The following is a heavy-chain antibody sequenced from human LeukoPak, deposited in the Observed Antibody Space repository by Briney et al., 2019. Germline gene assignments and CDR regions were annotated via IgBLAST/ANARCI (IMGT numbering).Heavy chain of an antibody. CDR3: ARDQYDSVWGSYRPYFDY. J-gene: IGHJ4*02. CDR1: GYTFTSYG. V-gene: IGHV1-18*01. Sequence: ASVKVSCKASGYTFTSYGISWVRQAPGQGLEWMGSISVYNGNTKYAQRFQDRVTMTTDTSTSTAYMELRSLKSDDTAVYYCARDQYDSVWGSYRPYFDYWGQGTQVTVSS. CDR2: ISVYNGNT. D-gene: IGHD3-16*02.